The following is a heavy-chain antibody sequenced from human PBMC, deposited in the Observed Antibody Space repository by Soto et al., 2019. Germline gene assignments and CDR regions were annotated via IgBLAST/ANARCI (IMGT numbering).Heavy chain of an antibody. Sequence: SETLSLTCTVSGGSISSYYWSWIRQPPGKGLEWIGYIYYSGSTNYNPSLKSRVTISVDTSKNQFSLKLSSVTAADTAVYYCARAGVVQADYPGYYYYYMDVWGKGTTVTVSS. V-gene: IGHV4-59*01. D-gene: IGHD2-2*01. CDR3: ARAGVVQADYPGYYYYYMDV. J-gene: IGHJ6*03. CDR1: GGSISSYY. CDR2: IYYSGST.